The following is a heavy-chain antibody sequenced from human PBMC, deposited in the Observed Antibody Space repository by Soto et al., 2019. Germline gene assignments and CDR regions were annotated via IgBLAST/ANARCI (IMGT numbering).Heavy chain of an antibody. CDR3: AKSVLFNSGSNDDF. Sequence: QVQLVEAGGGMVQPGRSLRLSCAASGFSFSGYGMHWVRQAPGKGLEWVAVISYDGGNKYYADSVKGRFTISRDNFKNTVFLQMSDLIAEDTAVYYCAKSVLFNSGSNDDFWGQGALVTVS. J-gene: IGHJ4*02. V-gene: IGHV3-30*18. D-gene: IGHD1-26*01. CDR1: GFSFSGYG. CDR2: ISYDGGNK.